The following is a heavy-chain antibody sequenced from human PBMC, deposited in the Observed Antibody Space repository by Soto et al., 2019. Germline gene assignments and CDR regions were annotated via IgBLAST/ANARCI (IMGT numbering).Heavy chain of an antibody. D-gene: IGHD3-22*01. CDR1: GGSLRRYY. Sequence: SEALSVTCTVSGGSLRRYYWSWIRQPPGKGLEWIGYIYYSVSTNYNPSLKSRVTISVDTSKNQFSLKLSSVTAADTAVYYCARLGDLYYYDHGPFAIRGQGTSVTVS. CDR2: IYYSVST. V-gene: IGHV4-59*08. J-gene: IGHJ3*02. CDR3: ARLGDLYYYDHGPFAI.